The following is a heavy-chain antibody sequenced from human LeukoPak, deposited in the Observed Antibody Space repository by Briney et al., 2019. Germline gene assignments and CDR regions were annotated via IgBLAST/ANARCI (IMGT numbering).Heavy chain of an antibody. J-gene: IGHJ3*02. CDR1: GFTFSGYG. CDR3: AKRGKLSGAFDI. V-gene: IGHV3-30*02. D-gene: IGHD3-16*01. Sequence: GGSLRLSCAASGFTFSGYGMHWVRQAPGKRLEWVAFIRYDGSNKYYADSVKGRFTISRDNSKNTLYLQMNSLRAEDTAVYYCAKRGKLSGAFDIWGQGTMVTVSS. CDR2: IRYDGSNK.